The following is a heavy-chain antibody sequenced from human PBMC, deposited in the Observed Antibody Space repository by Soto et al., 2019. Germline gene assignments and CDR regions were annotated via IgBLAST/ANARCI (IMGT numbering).Heavy chain of an antibody. CDR3: ARAPFGSSNWYEGVDV. J-gene: IGHJ6*02. CDR2: IYHSGST. CDR1: GGSISSSIW. D-gene: IGHD6-13*01. Sequence: QVQLQESGPGLVKPSGTLSLTCAVSGGSISSSIWWSWVRQPPGKGLEWIGEIYHSGSTNYNPSLQSRVTISVDKSKNQFSLKLNSVTAADTAVYYCARAPFGSSNWYEGVDVWGQGTTVTVSS. V-gene: IGHV4-4*02.